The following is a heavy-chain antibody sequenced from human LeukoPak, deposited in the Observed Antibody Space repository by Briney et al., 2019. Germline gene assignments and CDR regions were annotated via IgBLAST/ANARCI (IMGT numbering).Heavy chain of an antibody. CDR3: ARASMRMAAAGLVDY. V-gene: IGHV3-11*05. CDR2: ISSSSSYT. Sequence: GGSLRLSCAASGFNLSNYEMNWVRQAPGKGLEWVSYISSSSSYTNYADSVKGRLTISRDNAKNSLYLQMNSLRAEDTAVYYCARASMRMAAAGLVDYWGQGTLVTVSS. J-gene: IGHJ4*02. CDR1: GFNLSNYE. D-gene: IGHD6-13*01.